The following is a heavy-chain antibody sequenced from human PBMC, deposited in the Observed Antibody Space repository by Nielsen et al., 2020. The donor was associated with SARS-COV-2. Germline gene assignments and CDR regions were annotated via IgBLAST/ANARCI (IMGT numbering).Heavy chain of an antibody. CDR2: INAGNGNT. V-gene: IGHV1-3*01. D-gene: IGHD3-3*01. CDR1: GYTFTSYA. J-gene: IGHJ2*01. CDR3: ARDSWSISDL. Sequence: ASVKVSCKASGYTFTSYAMHWVRQAPGQRLEWMGWINAGNGNTKYSQKFQGRVTITRDTSASTAYMEPSSLRSEDTAVYYCARDSWSISDLWGRGTLVTVSS.